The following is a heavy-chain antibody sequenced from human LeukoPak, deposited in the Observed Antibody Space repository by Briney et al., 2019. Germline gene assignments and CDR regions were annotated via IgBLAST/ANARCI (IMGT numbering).Heavy chain of an antibody. J-gene: IGHJ4*02. V-gene: IGHV1-2*02. D-gene: IGHD2-2*01. CDR2: INPNSGGT. CDR1: GYTCTGYY. Sequence: GASVKVSCKASGYTCTGYYMHWVRQAPGQGLEWMGWINPNSGGTNYAQKFQGRVTMTRDTSISTAYMELSRLRSDDTAVYYCARGPFYCSSTSCFPYFDYWGQGTLVTVSS. CDR3: ARGPFYCSSTSCFPYFDY.